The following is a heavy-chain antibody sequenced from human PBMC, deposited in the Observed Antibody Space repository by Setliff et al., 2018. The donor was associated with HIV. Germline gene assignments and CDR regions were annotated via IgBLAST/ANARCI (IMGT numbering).Heavy chain of an antibody. CDR1: GYTFSTYA. V-gene: IGHV1-3*01. D-gene: IGHD3-10*01. CDR3: AREQVGFGSPRGMDV. CDR2: INAGNGKT. Sequence: GASVKVSCKASGYTFSTYAMHWVRQAPGQRLEWMGWINAGNGKTKYSQKFQGRVTIMRDTSASTAYMELSSLRSEDTAVYYCAREQVGFGSPRGMDVWGQGTTVTVSS. J-gene: IGHJ6*02.